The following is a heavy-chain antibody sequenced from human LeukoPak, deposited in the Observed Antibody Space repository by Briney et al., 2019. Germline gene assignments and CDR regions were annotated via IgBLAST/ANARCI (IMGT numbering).Heavy chain of an antibody. D-gene: IGHD3-16*01. J-gene: IGHJ4*02. V-gene: IGHV3-23*01. CDR1: GFSFSSYA. Sequence: GGSLRLSCAASGFSFSSYAMTWARQAPVKGLEWVSAISGDGTRTYYADSVKGRFTISRDDSKNTLYLEMSSLRVEDTAIYYCAKWPEGAMDYFDYWGQGTLVTVSS. CDR3: AKWPEGAMDYFDY. CDR2: ISGDGTRT.